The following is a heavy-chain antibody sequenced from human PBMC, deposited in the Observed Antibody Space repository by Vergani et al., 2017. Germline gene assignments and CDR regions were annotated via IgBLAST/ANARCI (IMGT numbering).Heavy chain of an antibody. J-gene: IGHJ3*02. Sequence: EVQLVESGGGLVQPGGSLRLSCAASGFTFSDHYMDWVRQAPGKGLEWVGRTGNKANSYTTEYAASVTGRFTISIDDSKNSLYLQINSLKIEDTAVSYCARLGYCSSTTCRQAFDIWGQGTMVTVSS. D-gene: IGHD2-2*01. CDR1: GFTFSDHY. V-gene: IGHV3-72*01. CDR3: ARLGYCSSTTCRQAFDI. CDR2: TGNKANSYTT.